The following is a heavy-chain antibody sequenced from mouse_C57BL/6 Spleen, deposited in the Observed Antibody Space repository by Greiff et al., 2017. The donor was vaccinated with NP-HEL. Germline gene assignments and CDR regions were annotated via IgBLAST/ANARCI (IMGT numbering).Heavy chain of an antibody. J-gene: IGHJ4*01. CDR2: INPNNGGT. CDR1: GYTFTDYN. CDR3: ARGHDYPYYAMDD. V-gene: IGHV1-22*01. D-gene: IGHD2-4*01. Sequence: DVQLQESGPELVKPGASVKMSCKASGYTFTDYNMHWVKQSHGKSLEWIGYINPNNGGTSYNQKFKGKATLTVNKSSSTSYMELRSLTSEDSAVYYCARGHDYPYYAMDDWGQGTSVTVSS.